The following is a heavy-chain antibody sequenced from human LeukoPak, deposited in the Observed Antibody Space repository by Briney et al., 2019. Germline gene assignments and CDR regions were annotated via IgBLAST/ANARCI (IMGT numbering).Heavy chain of an antibody. Sequence: GGSLRLSCAASGFVFSSYSFNWVRQAPGKGLGWVASVNTVSSYIYYADSVRGRFTISRDNAKNSVLLQMNSLGAEDMAMYYCVRLRRNSDSSGYFYYYDNWGQGTLVTVSS. J-gene: IGHJ4*02. CDR3: VRLRRNSDSSGYFYYYDN. CDR2: VNTVSSYI. V-gene: IGHV3-21*01. D-gene: IGHD3-22*01. CDR1: GFVFSSYS.